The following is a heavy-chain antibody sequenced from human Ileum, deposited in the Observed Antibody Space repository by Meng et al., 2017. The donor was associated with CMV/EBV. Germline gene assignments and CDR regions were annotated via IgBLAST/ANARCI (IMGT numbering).Heavy chain of an antibody. CDR1: GFTFNRFA. CDR3: ARDGIVVVPAAIRGSWFDP. CDR2: ISSDGGSS. J-gene: IGHJ5*02. Sequence: GGSLRLSCAVSGFTFNRFAMHWVRQAPGKGLEYVSAISSDGGSSYYADSVRGRFTISRDNLKNTLYLQMGSLRAEDMAVYYCARDGIVVVPAAIRGSWFDPWGQGTLVTVSS. V-gene: IGHV3-64*02. D-gene: IGHD2-2*02.